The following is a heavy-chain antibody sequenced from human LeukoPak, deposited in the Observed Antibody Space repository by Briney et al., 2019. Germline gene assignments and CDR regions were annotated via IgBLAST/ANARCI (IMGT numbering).Heavy chain of an antibody. Sequence: PGGSLRLSCAASGFTFRTYWMHWVRQAPGKGLEWVSRISGDGRSTSYAGFVKGRFTISRDNVKNTLFLQIHSLRVEDTAAYYCAAFYYDPAYWGQGTLVTVSS. CDR2: ISGDGRST. D-gene: IGHD3-22*01. J-gene: IGHJ4*02. V-gene: IGHV3-74*01. CDR3: AAFYYDPAY. CDR1: GFTFRTYW.